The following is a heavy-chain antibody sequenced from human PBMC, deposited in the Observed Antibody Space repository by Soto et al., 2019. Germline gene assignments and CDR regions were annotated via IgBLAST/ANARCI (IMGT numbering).Heavy chain of an antibody. V-gene: IGHV3-49*03. CDR1: GFTFRDYV. J-gene: IGHJ6*02. Sequence: LRLSCTWSGFTFRDYVLSWSRQAPGKLLDWVGAIRKKAYDTTTDYAASVKARFTIQRDDYKSIDYLKSNSLQSEGTGVYYYTRSTYTSRYSYFGMDVWGHGTTVTVSS. CDR3: TRSTYTSRYSYFGMDV. D-gene: IGHD6-13*01. CDR2: IRKKAYDTTT.